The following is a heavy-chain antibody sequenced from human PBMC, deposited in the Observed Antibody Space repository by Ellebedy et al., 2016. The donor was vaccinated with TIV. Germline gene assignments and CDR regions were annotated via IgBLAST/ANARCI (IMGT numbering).Heavy chain of an antibody. Sequence: GESLKISCAASGFTFSSYDMHWVRLGTGKGLEWVSAIGTAGDTYYPGSVKGRFTISRENAKNSLYLQITSRRAEDTAVYYCARVRFGDTAVDYWGQGTLVTVSS. CDR2: IGTAGDT. D-gene: IGHD2-21*01. V-gene: IGHV3-13*01. J-gene: IGHJ4*03. CDR1: GFTFSSYD. CDR3: ARVRFGDTAVDY.